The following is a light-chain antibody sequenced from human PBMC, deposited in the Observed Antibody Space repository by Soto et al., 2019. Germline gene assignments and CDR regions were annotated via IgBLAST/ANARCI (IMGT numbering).Light chain of an antibody. CDR3: QQRFTWPLT. CDR1: QSVSRF. Sequence: ETVLTQSPATLSLSPGERATLSCRASQSVSRFFAWYQQKPGQAPRLLIYRVSNRATGVPARFSGSGSGTGFTLSISSLEPEDSGVYYCQQRFTWPLTFGGGTKVEIK. CDR2: RVS. V-gene: IGKV3-11*01. J-gene: IGKJ4*01.